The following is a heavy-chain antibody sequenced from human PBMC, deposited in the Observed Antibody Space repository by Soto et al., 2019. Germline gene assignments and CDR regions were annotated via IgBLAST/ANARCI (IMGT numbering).Heavy chain of an antibody. D-gene: IGHD3-3*01. Sequence: ATLSLNCTVPGGSFMSKSYSWSWIRQPPGKGLEWIGYVYHTGRTSYNPSLKSRVSISMDTSKNQFSLNLDSVTAADTAVYFCARDFAYFDSWGQGTLFTVSS. CDR3: ARDFAYFDS. CDR2: VYHTGRT. J-gene: IGHJ4*02. CDR1: GGSFMSKSYS. V-gene: IGHV4-61*01.